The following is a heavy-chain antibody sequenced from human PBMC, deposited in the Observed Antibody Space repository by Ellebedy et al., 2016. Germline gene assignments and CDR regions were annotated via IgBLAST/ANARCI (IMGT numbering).Heavy chain of an antibody. J-gene: IGHJ1*01. Sequence: GGSLRLSXAASGFTFSSYAMSWVRQAPGKGLEWVSAISGSGGSTYYADSVKGRFTISRDNSKNTLYLQMNSLRAEDTAVYYCAKERYYGSGSYLFQHWGQGTLVTVSS. CDR3: AKERYYGSGSYLFQH. D-gene: IGHD3-10*01. V-gene: IGHV3-23*01. CDR1: GFTFSSYA. CDR2: ISGSGGST.